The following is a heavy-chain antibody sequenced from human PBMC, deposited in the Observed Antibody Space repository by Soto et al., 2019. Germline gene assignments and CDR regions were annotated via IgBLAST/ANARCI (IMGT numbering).Heavy chain of an antibody. CDR2: ISGSGGTT. J-gene: IGHJ3*02. CDR3: AKALNTPYYDFWSGFSGAFDI. CDR1: GFTFSTYA. D-gene: IGHD3-3*01. Sequence: GGSLRLSCAASGFTFSTYAMSWVRQAPGKGLEWVSAISGSGGTTYFADSVKGRFTISRDNSKNTLYLQMNSLRAEDTALYYCAKALNTPYYDFWSGFSGAFDIWGQGTMVTVSS. V-gene: IGHV3-23*01.